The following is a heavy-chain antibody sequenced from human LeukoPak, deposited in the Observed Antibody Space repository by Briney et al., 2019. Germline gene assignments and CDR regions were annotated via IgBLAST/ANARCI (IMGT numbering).Heavy chain of an antibody. Sequence: PGGSLRLSCEASGFTFSSYSVNWVRQAPGKGLEWVSFISSTSTYIYYADSVKGRFTISRDNAKNSLFLQMNSLRAEDTAVYYCARDPLEGSWYFDLWGRGTLVTVSS. CDR3: ARDPLEGSWYFDL. V-gene: IGHV3-21*01. CDR2: ISSTSTYI. D-gene: IGHD5-24*01. CDR1: GFTFSSYS. J-gene: IGHJ2*01.